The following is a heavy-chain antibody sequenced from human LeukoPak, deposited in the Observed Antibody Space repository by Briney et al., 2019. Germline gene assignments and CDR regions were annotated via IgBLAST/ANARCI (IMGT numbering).Heavy chain of an antibody. Sequence: SGPTLVNPTQTLTLTCTVSGFSLSNARMGVSWIRQPPGKALEWLAHIFSNDEKSYSTSLKSRLTISKDTSKSQVVLTMTNMDPVDTATYYCARVRDRGYSYGYDYYYYGMDVWGQGTTVTVSS. V-gene: IGHV2-26*01. CDR3: ARVRDRGYSYGYDYYYYGMDV. CDR2: IFSNDEK. D-gene: IGHD5-18*01. J-gene: IGHJ6*02. CDR1: GFSLSNARMG.